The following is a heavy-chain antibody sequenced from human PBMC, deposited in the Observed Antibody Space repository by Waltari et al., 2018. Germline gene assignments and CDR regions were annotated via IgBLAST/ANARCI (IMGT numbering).Heavy chain of an antibody. J-gene: IGHJ4*02. CDR1: GFTFDDYA. CDR3: ARRRGYSGWFDY. Sequence: EVQLVESGGGLVQPGRSLRLSCAASGFTFDDYAMHWVRQAPGKGLEWVSGISWNSGSIGYADSVKGRFTISRDNAKNSLYLQMNSLRAEDTAVYYCARRRGYSGWFDYWGQGTLVTVSS. D-gene: IGHD6-19*01. V-gene: IGHV3-9*01. CDR2: ISWNSGSI.